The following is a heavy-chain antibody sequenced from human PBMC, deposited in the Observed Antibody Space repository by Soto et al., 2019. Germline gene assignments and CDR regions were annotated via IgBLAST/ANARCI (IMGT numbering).Heavy chain of an antibody. Sequence: EVKMLESGGGLVQPGGSLRLSCAASGFTLSSYGMSWVRQAPGKGLEWVSAISGSGGSTYYADSVKGRFTISRDNSKNTLYLQMNSLRAEDTAVYYCAKGAYYHGSGSYFPFDYWVQGTLVTVSS. J-gene: IGHJ4*02. CDR1: GFTLSSYG. CDR3: AKGAYYHGSGSYFPFDY. D-gene: IGHD3-10*01. V-gene: IGHV3-23*01. CDR2: ISGSGGST.